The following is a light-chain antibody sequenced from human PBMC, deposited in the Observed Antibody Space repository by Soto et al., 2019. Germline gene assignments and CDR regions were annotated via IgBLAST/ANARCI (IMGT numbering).Light chain of an antibody. J-gene: IGKJ4*01. CDR2: DVS. Sequence: DVQMTQSPSTLSASVGDRVTITCRASQSINNLLAWYQQKPGKAPKFLIYDVSTLESGVPSRFSGIGSGTEFTLTISSLQPEDFATYYCQQYDSYPLTFGRGTKVDIK. V-gene: IGKV1-5*01. CDR3: QQYDSYPLT. CDR1: QSINNL.